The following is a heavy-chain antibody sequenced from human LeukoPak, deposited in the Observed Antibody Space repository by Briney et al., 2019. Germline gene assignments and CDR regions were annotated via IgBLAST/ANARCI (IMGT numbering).Heavy chain of an antibody. CDR3: ARRVGPNYYYYYMDV. Sequence: SETLSLTCTVSGGSISSSSYYWGWIRQPPGKGLEWIGSIYYSGSTYYNPSLKSRVTISVDTSKNRFSLKLSSVTAADTAVYYCARRVGPNYYYYYMDVWGKGTTVTVSS. CDR1: GGSISSSSYY. D-gene: IGHD1-26*01. V-gene: IGHV4-39*01. CDR2: IYYSGST. J-gene: IGHJ6*03.